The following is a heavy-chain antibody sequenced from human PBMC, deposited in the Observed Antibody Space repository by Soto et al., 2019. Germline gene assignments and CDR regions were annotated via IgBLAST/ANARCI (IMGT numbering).Heavy chain of an antibody. Sequence: GASVKVSCKPSGYTFTGYYMHWVRQAPGQGLDWMGWINPNSGGTKYAQKFQGRVTMTRDTSISTAYMELSRLRSDDTAVYYCAKDPIVVVPPRRFDYWGQGTLVTVSS. CDR2: INPNSGGT. D-gene: IGHD3-22*01. CDR3: AKDPIVVVPPRRFDY. CDR1: GYTFTGYY. J-gene: IGHJ4*02. V-gene: IGHV1-2*02.